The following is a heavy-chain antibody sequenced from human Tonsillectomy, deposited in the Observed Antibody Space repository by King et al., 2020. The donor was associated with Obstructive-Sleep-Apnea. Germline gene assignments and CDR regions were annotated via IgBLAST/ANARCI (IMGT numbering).Heavy chain of an antibody. J-gene: IGHJ2*01. CDR3: ASVTGGDTHGRYWYFDL. CDR1: GGSIGSGVYY. V-gene: IGHV4-30-4*01. CDR2: ISDSGSA. Sequence: QLQESGPGLVKPSQTLSLTCSVSGGSIGSGVYYWRWIRQPPGRGLEWIGYISDSGSAFYNPSLRSRLSISVDTSKNQFSLKLTSVTAADTAVYFCASVTGGDTHGRYWYFDLWGRGTLVTVSS. D-gene: IGHD2-21*02.